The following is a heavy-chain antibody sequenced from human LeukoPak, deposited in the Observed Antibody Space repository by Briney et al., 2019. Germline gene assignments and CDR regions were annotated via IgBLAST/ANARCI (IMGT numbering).Heavy chain of an antibody. CDR1: GFTFTSSA. CDR2: IVVGSGNT. D-gene: IGHD6-19*01. Sequence: ASVKVSCKASGFTFTSSAMQWVRQARGQRLEWIGWIVVGSGNTNYAQKFQERVTITRDMSTSTAYMELSSLRSEDTAVYYCARDLGYSSGWYEDAFDIWGQGTMVTVSS. V-gene: IGHV1-58*02. CDR3: ARDLGYSSGWYEDAFDI. J-gene: IGHJ3*02.